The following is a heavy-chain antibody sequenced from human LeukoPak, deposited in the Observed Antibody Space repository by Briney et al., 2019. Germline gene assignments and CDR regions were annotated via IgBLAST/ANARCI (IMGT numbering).Heavy chain of an antibody. Sequence: SETLSLTSTVSGGSISTYYWTWIRPPPGPGREWIGYIYYSGSTNYNPSLKSRVPMSVDTSKNQFSLKLNSVTAADTAVYYCARDRLGLPVDYWGRGTLVTVSS. J-gene: IGHJ4*02. D-gene: IGHD3-16*01. V-gene: IGHV4-59*01. CDR2: IYYSGST. CDR1: GGSISTYY. CDR3: ARDRLGLPVDY.